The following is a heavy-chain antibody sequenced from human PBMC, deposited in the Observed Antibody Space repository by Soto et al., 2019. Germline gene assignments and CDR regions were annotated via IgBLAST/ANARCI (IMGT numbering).Heavy chain of an antibody. CDR1: GFSLTTPGMC. J-gene: IGHJ6*02. V-gene: IGHV2-70*12. Sequence: SGPTLVNPRQTLTLTCTFSGFSLTTPGMCVSWIRQPPGKALEWLAVIDWDDDKYYSTSLKTRLSISMDTSKNQVVLEMTNAAPVDTATYYCAHIRGAGAYYYYPMDVWGQGTTVTV. CDR3: AHIRGAGAYYYYPMDV. CDR2: IDWDDDK. D-gene: IGHD3-10*01.